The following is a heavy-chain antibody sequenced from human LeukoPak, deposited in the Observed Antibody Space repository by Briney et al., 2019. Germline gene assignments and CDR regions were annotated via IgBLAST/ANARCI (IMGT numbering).Heavy chain of an antibody. Sequence: PSETLSLTCTVSGGSISSYYWSWIRQPPGKGLEWIGYIYTSGSTNYNPSLKSRVTISVDTSKNQFSLKLSSVTAADTAVYYCARHKTSDSSGFIHPPYYYDYMDVWGKGTTVTVSS. CDR1: GGSISSYY. CDR2: IYTSGST. V-gene: IGHV4-4*09. CDR3: ARHKTSDSSGFIHPPYYYDYMDV. D-gene: IGHD6-19*01. J-gene: IGHJ6*03.